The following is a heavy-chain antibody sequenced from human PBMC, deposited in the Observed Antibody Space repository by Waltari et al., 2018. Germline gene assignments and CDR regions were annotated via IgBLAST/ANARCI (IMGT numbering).Heavy chain of an antibody. V-gene: IGHV2-5*01. CDR3: ARRKTFNGVDV. CDR1: GFSISTSGVG. CDR2: INWHDER. J-gene: IGHJ6*02. Sequence: QITLEESGPTLVKPTQTLTLTCSFSGFSISTSGVGVGWIRQPPGKALEWLGIINWHDERYYNPSLKSRLTITKDTSKNQVVLTMTDMDPVDTATYYCARRKTFNGVDVWGRGTTVTVSS.